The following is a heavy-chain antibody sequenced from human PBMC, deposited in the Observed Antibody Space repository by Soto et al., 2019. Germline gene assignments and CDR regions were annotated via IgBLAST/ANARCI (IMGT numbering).Heavy chain of an antibody. D-gene: IGHD3-22*01. CDR2: ISAYNGNT. J-gene: IGHJ4*02. Sequence: ASVKVSCKASGYTFTSYGISWVRQAPGQGLEWMGWISAYNGNTNYAQKLQGRVTMTTDTSTSTAYMELRSLRSDDTAVYYCASSAIGSGSPILDYWGQGTRVTVSS. CDR3: ASSAIGSGSPILDY. V-gene: IGHV1-18*01. CDR1: GYTFTSYG.